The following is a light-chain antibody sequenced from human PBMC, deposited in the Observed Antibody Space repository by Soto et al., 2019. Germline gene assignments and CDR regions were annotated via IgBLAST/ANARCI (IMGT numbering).Light chain of an antibody. V-gene: IGLV2-11*01. J-gene: IGLJ2*01. Sequence: QSALTQPRSVSGSPGQSVTISCTGASSDVGDYVSWYQQHAGKAPKLMIYDINERPSGVPDRFSGSRSGSTASLTISGLQAEDEAEYYCCSYAGSITLFGGGTKLTVL. CDR2: DIN. CDR3: CSYAGSITL. CDR1: SSDVGDY.